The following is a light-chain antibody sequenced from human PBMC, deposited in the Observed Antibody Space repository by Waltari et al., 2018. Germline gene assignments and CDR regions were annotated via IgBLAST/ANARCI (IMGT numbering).Light chain of an antibody. Sequence: DIVMTQSPDSLAVSLGERATINCESSQSVLYSSNNKNYVAWYQQKPGQPPNLLIYWASTRESGVPDRFSGSGSVTDFTLTISSLQAEDVAVYYCQQYYSTPYTFGQGTKLEIK. CDR1: QSVLYSSNNKNY. J-gene: IGKJ2*01. CDR3: QQYYSTPYT. V-gene: IGKV4-1*01. CDR2: WAS.